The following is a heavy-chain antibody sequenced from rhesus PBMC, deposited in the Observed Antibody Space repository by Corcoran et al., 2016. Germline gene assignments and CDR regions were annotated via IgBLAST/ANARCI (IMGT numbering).Heavy chain of an antibody. D-gene: IGHD1-26*01. Sequence: QVQLQESGPAVVKPSETLSLTCAVSGCSISSSYWWSWISQSPGKGQKWIGGIYGIDCSTESNPSLKSQVPIPKSASKHQFSPNLSSVTAADPAVYYCARITGTTRGLDSWGQGVVVTVSS. CDR1: GCSISSSYW. J-gene: IGHJ6*01. CDR2: IYGIDCST. CDR3: ARITGTTRGLDS. V-gene: IGHV4-93*01.